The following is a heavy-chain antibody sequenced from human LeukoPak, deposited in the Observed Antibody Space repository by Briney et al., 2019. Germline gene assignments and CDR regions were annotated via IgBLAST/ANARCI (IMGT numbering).Heavy chain of an antibody. V-gene: IGHV3-64D*06. CDR3: AKSGAYCGGDCYSILGSYWYFDL. CDR2: ISTTGSRT. D-gene: IGHD2-21*02. CDR1: GLTFPSYA. J-gene: IGHJ2*01. Sequence: GGSLILSCSASGLTFPSYALHWVRQAPGKGLEYVSAISTTGSRTYYADSVKGRFTISRDNSKSTMYLQMISLRAEDTAVYYCAKSGAYCGGDCYSILGSYWYFDLWGRGTLVTVSS.